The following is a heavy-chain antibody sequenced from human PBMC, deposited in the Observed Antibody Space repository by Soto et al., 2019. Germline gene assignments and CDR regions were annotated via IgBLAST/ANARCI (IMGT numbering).Heavy chain of an antibody. CDR1: GYSFTSYW. D-gene: IGHD5-18*01. CDR3: ARGSEDTAMVPTSYYYGMDV. Sequence: EVQLVQSGAEVKKPGESLKISCKGSGYSFTSYWIGWVRQMPGKGLEWMGIIYPGDSDTRYSPSFQGQVTISADKSISTAYLQWSSLKASDTAMYYCARGSEDTAMVPTSYYYGMDVWGQGTTVPVSS. V-gene: IGHV5-51*01. J-gene: IGHJ6*02. CDR2: IYPGDSDT.